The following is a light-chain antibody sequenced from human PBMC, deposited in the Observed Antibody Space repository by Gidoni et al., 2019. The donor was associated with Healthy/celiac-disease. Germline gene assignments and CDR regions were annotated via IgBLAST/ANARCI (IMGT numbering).Light chain of an antibody. CDR1: SSNIGSNY. CDR3: AAWDDSLSALV. J-gene: IGLJ3*02. Sequence: QSVLTQPRAASGTPGQRVTISCSGSSSNIGSNYVYWYQQLPGPAPKLLIYCNHQRPSGVPDRFSGSKSGTSASLAISGLRSEDEADYYCAAWDDSLSALVFGGGTKLTVL. CDR2: CNH. V-gene: IGLV1-47*02.